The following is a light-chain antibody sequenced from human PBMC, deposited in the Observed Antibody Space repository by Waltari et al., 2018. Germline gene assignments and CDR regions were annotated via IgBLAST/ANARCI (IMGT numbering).Light chain of an antibody. V-gene: IGLV6-57*01. CDR3: QSYDSSNRDVV. CDR1: SGSIASNY. CDR2: EDN. Sequence: NFMLTQPHSVSESPGKTVTISCTRSSGSIASNYVQWYQQRPGSSPTTVIYEDNQRPSGVPDRFSGSSDSSSNSASLTISGLNTEDEADFYCQSYDSSNRDVVFGGGTKLTVL. J-gene: IGLJ2*01.